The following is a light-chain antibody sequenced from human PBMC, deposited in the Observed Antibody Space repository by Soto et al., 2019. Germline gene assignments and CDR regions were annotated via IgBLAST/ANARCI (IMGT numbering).Light chain of an antibody. Sequence: EIVLTQSPVTLSLSPGERATLSCRASQSVNNLLAWYQQKPGQAPRLVIYDAFNRATGIPARFSGSGSGTDFTLTISSLEPEDFAVYYCQHRRDWQVSFGQGTRLDIK. CDR3: QHRRDWQVS. J-gene: IGKJ5*01. CDR1: QSVNNL. CDR2: DAF. V-gene: IGKV3-11*01.